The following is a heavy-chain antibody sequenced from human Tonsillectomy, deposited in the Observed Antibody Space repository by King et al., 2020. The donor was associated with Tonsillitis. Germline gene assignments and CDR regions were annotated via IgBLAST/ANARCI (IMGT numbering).Heavy chain of an antibody. Sequence: QLVQSGAEVKKPGASVKVSCKASGYTFTSYGIRLVRQAPGSGLEWLGCISAYNGNTNYAQKLQGRGTMTTYTSTSTAYMELRSLRSDDTAVYYCARGSTLVGAFDYWGQGTLVTVSS. CDR1: GYTFTSYG. J-gene: IGHJ4*02. V-gene: IGHV1-18*01. D-gene: IGHD1-26*01. CDR3: ARGSTLVGAFDY. CDR2: ISAYNGNT.